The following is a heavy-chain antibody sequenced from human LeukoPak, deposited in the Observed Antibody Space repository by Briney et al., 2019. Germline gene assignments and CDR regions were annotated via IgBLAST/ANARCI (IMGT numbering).Heavy chain of an antibody. J-gene: IGHJ4*02. V-gene: IGHV4-59*08. CDR1: GGSISGSY. Sequence: SETLSLTCTVSGGSISGSYWSWIRQPPGKGLEWIGDIYYSGSTNYNPSLKSRVTISVDTSKNQFSLKLSSLTAADTAVYYCARVGDSSGWYYFDYWGQGTLVTVSS. CDR3: ARVGDSSGWYYFDY. D-gene: IGHD6-19*01. CDR2: IYYSGST.